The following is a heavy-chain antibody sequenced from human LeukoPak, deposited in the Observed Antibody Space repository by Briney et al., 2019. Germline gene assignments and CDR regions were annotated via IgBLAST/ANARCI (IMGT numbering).Heavy chain of an antibody. CDR3: AKGPGEYGAFDI. CDR2: ISGSGGST. V-gene: IGHV3-23*01. CDR1: GFTVSDNY. D-gene: IGHD3-10*01. Sequence: GGSLRLSCGASGFTVSDNYLSWVRQAPGKGLEWVSAISGSGGSTYYADSVKGRFTISRDNSKNTLYLQMNSLRAEDTAVYYCAKGPGEYGAFDIWGQGTMVTVSS. J-gene: IGHJ3*02.